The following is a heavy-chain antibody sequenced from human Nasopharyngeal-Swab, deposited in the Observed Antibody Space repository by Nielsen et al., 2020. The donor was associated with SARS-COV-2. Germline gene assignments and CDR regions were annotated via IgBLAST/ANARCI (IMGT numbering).Heavy chain of an antibody. D-gene: IGHD3-10*01. V-gene: IGHV3-30*18. CDR1: GLTFSSFG. J-gene: IGHJ6*02. CDR2: ISYDGSNK. Sequence: GGSLRLSCAASGLTFSSFGMHWARQAPGKGLEWVAVISYDGSNKYYADSVKGRFTISRDNSKNTLYLQMNSLRAEDTAVYYCAKTVEYYGSGEGYYGMDVWGQGTTVTVSS. CDR3: AKTVEYYGSGEGYYGMDV.